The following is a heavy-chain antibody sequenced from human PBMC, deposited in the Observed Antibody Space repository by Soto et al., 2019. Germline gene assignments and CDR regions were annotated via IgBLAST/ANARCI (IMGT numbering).Heavy chain of an antibody. D-gene: IGHD3-3*01. V-gene: IGHV3-15*07. CDR1: GFTFSNAW. CDR2: IKSKTDGGTT. CDR3: TTVGGWLALEWFDAFDI. J-gene: IGHJ3*02. Sequence: EVQLVESGGGLVKPGGSLRLSCAASGFTFSNAWMNWVRQAPGKGLEWVGRIKSKTDGGTTDYAAPVKGRFTISRDDSKNTLYLQKNSMKSEDTAVYYCTTVGGWLALEWFDAFDIWGQGTMVTVSS.